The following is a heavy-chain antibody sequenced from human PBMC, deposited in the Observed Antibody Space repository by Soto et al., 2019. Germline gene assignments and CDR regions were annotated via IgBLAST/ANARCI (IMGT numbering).Heavy chain of an antibody. CDR1: GFTGSRNY. CDR2: YYRGGST. D-gene: IGHD3-10*01. Sequence: GSLRLSFSGSGFTGSRNYMSWGRQAPGKGLGGVLGYYRGGSTYYADSVKGRVTISRDNSKNTLYLQMNSLRAEDTDVYYCARDGQGRRWFGELLGLGVGYYGMDVWGQGTTVTVSS. CDR3: ARDGQGRRWFGELLGLGVGYYGMDV. V-gene: IGHV3-53*01. J-gene: IGHJ6*02.